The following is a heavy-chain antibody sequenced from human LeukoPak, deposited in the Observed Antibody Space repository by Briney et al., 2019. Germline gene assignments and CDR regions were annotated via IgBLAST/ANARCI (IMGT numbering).Heavy chain of an antibody. V-gene: IGHV4-4*02. CDR1: GGSLTTTNY. CDR3: SRESGPFSPFCH. D-gene: IGHD1-26*01. Sequence: SGTLSLTCGVSGGSLTTTNYWSWVRQPPGQGLEWIGEISLSGHTNYNPSLRSRVTISLDESKNHLSLILASVTAAGTAIYYCSRESGPFSPFCHWGQGTLVTVTS. J-gene: IGHJ4*02. CDR2: ISLSGHT.